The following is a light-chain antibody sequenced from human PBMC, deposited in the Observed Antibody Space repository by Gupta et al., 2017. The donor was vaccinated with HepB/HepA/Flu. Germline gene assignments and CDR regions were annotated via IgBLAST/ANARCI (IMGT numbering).Light chain of an antibody. V-gene: IGLV2-11*01. J-gene: IGLJ1*01. CDR3: CSDAGSNTDV. CDR1: SSDVGGYNS. Sequence: QSALPQTRLVSGPPGRQVTISCTGTSSDVGGYNSVSWYQKHPVKAPKLMIDDVSKRSSVVPDLFSGSKAGNTASLTISGLQAEEEADYYGCSDAGSNTDVFGSGTKVTVL. CDR2: DVS.